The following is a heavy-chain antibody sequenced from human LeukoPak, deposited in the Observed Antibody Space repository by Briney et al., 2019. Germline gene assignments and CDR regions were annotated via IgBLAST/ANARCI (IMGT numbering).Heavy chain of an antibody. J-gene: IGHJ3*02. CDR3: AKTPLYYFDTSTYPEDAFDI. V-gene: IGHV3-23*01. D-gene: IGHD3-22*01. CDR1: GLTFRSYA. Sequence: PGGSLRLSCAASGLTFRSYAMSWVRQAPGKGLAWVSAISTGGARTSYADSVKGRFTISRDNFKNTLYLQMNSLRAEDTAVNYCAKTPLYYFDTSTYPEDAFDIWGQGTMVTVSS. CDR2: ISTGGART.